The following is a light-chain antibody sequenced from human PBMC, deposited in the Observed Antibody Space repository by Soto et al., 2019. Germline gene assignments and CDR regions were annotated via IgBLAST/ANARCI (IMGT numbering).Light chain of an antibody. Sequence: QSALTQPASVSGSRGQSITISCTGTNSDVGSYNYVSWYQQHPDKAPKVIISEVSNRPSGVSNRFSGSKSGNTASLTISGLQAEDEGDYYCSSYTTSSTLVFGTGTKLTVL. CDR1: NSDVGSYNY. CDR2: EVS. V-gene: IGLV2-14*01. CDR3: SSYTTSSTLV. J-gene: IGLJ1*01.